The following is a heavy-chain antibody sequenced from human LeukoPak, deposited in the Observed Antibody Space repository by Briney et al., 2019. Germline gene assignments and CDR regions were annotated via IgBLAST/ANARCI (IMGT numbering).Heavy chain of an antibody. CDR1: GFTFSSHW. CDR2: INQDGSQK. CDR3: ARDPHYGAFDI. V-gene: IGHV3-7*01. J-gene: IGHJ3*02. D-gene: IGHD3-10*01. Sequence: GGSLRLSCAASGFTFSSHWMCWVRQAPGKGLEWVAEINQDGSQKFYVDSVKGRFSISRDNAKNSLYLQMDSLRAEDTAVYYCARDPHYGAFDIWGLGTMVTVSS.